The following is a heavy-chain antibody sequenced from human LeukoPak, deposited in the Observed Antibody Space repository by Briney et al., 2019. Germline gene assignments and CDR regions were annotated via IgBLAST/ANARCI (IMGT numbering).Heavy chain of an antibody. J-gene: IGHJ4*02. CDR3: ARLKQEITMIVVVIGYFDY. Sequence: SETLSLTCTVSGGSISSSSYYWGWIRQPPGKGLEWIGSIYYSGSTYYNPSLKSRVTISVDTSKNQFSLKLGSVTAADTAVYYCARLKQEITMIVVVIGYFDYWGQGTLVTVSS. V-gene: IGHV4-39*01. CDR1: GGSISSSSYY. D-gene: IGHD3-22*01. CDR2: IYYSGST.